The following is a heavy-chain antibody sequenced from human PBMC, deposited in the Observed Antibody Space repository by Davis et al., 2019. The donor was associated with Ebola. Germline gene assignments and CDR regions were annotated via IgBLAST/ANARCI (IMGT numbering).Heavy chain of an antibody. CDR1: GFTFSSYS. J-gene: IGHJ4*02. Sequence: GESLKISCAASGFTFSSYSMNWVRQAPGKGLEWVSYISSSSSTIYYADSVKGRFTISRDNAKNSLYLQMNSLRAEDTAVYYCARDSSGWYRVGELDYWGQGTLVTVSS. D-gene: IGHD6-19*01. V-gene: IGHV3-48*04. CDR3: ARDSSGWYRVGELDY. CDR2: ISSSSSTI.